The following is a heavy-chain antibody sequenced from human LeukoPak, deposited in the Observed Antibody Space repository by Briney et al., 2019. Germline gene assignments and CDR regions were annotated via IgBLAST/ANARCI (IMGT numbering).Heavy chain of an antibody. V-gene: IGHV3-11*03. CDR2: ISSSSTYT. D-gene: IGHD5-18*01. CDR1: GXTFSDYY. J-gene: IGHJ4*02. CDR3: ATSVDTALDFDY. Sequence: GGSLRLSCAASGXTFSDYYMSWIRQAPGKGLEWVSYISSSSTYTNYADSVKGRFTIYRDNAKNSLYLQMNSLRAEDTAVYYCATSVDTALDFDYWGQGTLVTVSS.